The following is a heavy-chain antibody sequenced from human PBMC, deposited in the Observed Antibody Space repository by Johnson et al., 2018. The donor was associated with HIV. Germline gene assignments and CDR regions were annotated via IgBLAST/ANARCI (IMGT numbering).Heavy chain of an antibody. D-gene: IGHD3-10*01. CDR3: ARGGLLWFGHPAD. Sequence: VQLVESGGGVVQPGRSLRLSCAASGFTFSSYWMAWVRQAPGKGLEWVANVKQDGSEKNYVDSVKGRFTISRDNAKNSLYLQMNSLRAEDTAVYYCARGGLLWFGHPADWGQGTMVTVSS. CDR1: GFTFSSYW. V-gene: IGHV3-7*01. CDR2: VKQDGSEK. J-gene: IGHJ3*01.